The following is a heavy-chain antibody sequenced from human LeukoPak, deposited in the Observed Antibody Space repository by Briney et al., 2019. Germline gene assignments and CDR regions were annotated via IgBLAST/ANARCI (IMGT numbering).Heavy chain of an antibody. V-gene: IGHV4-39*07. CDR3: ARDLYDILTGYQQQFDY. CDR1: GGSISSSSYY. J-gene: IGHJ4*02. D-gene: IGHD3-9*01. CDR2: IYYSGST. Sequence: PSETLSLTCTVSGGSISSSSYYWGWIRQPPGKGLEWIGSIYYSGSTHYNPSFKSRVTISVDTSKNQFSLKLSSVTAADTAVCYCARDLYDILTGYQQQFDYWGQGTLVTVSS.